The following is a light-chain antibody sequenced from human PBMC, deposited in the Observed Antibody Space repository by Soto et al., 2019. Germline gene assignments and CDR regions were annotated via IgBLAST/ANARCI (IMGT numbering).Light chain of an antibody. CDR3: CSYAGSDNMI. CDR1: SSNVGSYNL. V-gene: IGLV2-23*01. CDR2: EAS. J-gene: IGLJ2*01. Sequence: QSVLTQPASVSGSPGQSITISCTGTSSNVGSYNLVSWYQQHPGEAPKLMIYEASKRPSGVSNRFSGSKSGNTASLTISGLQAEDEADYYCCSYAGSDNMIFGGGTKLTVL.